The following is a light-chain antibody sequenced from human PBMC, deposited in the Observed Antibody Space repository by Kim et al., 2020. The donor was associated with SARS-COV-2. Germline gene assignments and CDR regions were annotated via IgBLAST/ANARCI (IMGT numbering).Light chain of an antibody. V-gene: IGLV1-44*01. CDR2: SNN. J-gene: IGLJ2*01. CDR3: AAWDDSLNGPV. Sequence: QSVLTQPPSASGTPGQRVTISCSGSTSNIGRNIVNWYQQLPGTAPKLLIYSNNQRASGVPDRFSGSKSGTSASLAISGLQSEDEADYYCAAWDDSLNGPVFGGGTQLTVL. CDR1: TSNIGRNI.